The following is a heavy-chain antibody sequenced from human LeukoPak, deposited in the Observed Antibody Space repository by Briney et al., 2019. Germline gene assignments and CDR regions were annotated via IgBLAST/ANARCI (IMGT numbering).Heavy chain of an antibody. CDR1: GDSVSRNSAA. J-gene: IGHJ4*02. V-gene: IGHV6-1*01. D-gene: IGHD5-12*01. CDR2: TYYRSKWYN. CDR3: ARINYSGYEEAFDY. Sequence: SQTLSLTCAISGDSVSRNSAAWNWIRQSPSRGLEWLGRTYYRSKWYNDYAVSVKSRITINPDTSMNQFSLQLNSVTPEDTAVYYCARINYSGYEEAFDYWGQGTLVTVPS.